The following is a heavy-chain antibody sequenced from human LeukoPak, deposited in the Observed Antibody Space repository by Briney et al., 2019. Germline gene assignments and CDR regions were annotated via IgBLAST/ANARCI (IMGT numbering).Heavy chain of an antibody. J-gene: IGHJ6*03. Sequence: GRSLRLSCAASGFTFDDYAMHWVRQAPGKGLEWVSGISWNSGSIGYADSVKGRFTISRDNAKNSLYLQMNSLRAEDTAVYYCARVKEWLYFGYYYYMDVWGKGTTVTVSS. CDR2: ISWNSGSI. V-gene: IGHV3-9*01. D-gene: IGHD3-3*01. CDR3: ARVKEWLYFGYYYYMDV. CDR1: GFTFDDYA.